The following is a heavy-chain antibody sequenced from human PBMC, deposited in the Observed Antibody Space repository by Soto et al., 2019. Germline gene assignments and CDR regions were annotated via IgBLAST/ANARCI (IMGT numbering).Heavy chain of an antibody. Sequence: ESGGGLVHPGGSLRLSCAASGFTFSSYSMNWVRQAPGKGLEWVSYISSSSSTIYYADSVKGRFTISRDNAKNSLYLQMNSLRAEDTAVYYCARSYGSGSYYNYLFDYWGQGTLVTVSS. J-gene: IGHJ4*02. CDR2: ISSSSSTI. V-gene: IGHV3-48*01. CDR1: GFTFSSYS. D-gene: IGHD3-10*01. CDR3: ARSYGSGSYYNYLFDY.